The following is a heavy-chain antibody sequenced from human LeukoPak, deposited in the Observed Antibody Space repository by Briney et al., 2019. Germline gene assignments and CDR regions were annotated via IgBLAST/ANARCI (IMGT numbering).Heavy chain of an antibody. Sequence: PGGSLRLSCAASGFTFSSYWMHWVRQAPGKGLVWVSRINSDGSSTSYADSVKGRFTISRDNAKNSLYLQMNSLRAEDTAVYYCARSYSSSWEDYFDYWGQGTLVTVSS. V-gene: IGHV3-74*01. D-gene: IGHD6-13*01. CDR2: INSDGSST. J-gene: IGHJ4*02. CDR3: ARSYSSSWEDYFDY. CDR1: GFTFSSYW.